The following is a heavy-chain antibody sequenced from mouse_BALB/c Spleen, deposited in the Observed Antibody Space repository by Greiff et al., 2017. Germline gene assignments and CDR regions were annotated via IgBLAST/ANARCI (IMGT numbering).Heavy chain of an antibody. CDR3: ARRNYYYDY. J-gene: IGHJ2*01. Sequence: EVKVVESGGGLVKPGGSLKLSCAASGFTFSSYAMSWVRQTPEKRLEWVASISSGGSTYYPDSVKGRFTISRDNARNILYLQMSSLRSEDTAMYYCARRNYYYDYWGQGTTLTVSS. CDR2: ISSGGST. CDR1: GFTFSSYA. D-gene: IGHD1-1*01. V-gene: IGHV5-6-5*01.